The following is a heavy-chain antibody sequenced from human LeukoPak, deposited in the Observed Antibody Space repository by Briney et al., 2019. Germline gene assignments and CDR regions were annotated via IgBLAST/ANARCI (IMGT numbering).Heavy chain of an antibody. CDR3: AKDGDYYGSGSRPHDY. Sequence: GGSLRLSCAASGFTFSSFSMNWVRQAPGKGLEWVSYISSGSGTIYYADSVKGRFTISRDNSKNTLYLQMNSLRAEDTAVYYCAKDGDYYGSGSRPHDYWGQGTLVTVSS. CDR1: GFTFSSFS. D-gene: IGHD3-10*01. CDR2: ISSGSGTI. V-gene: IGHV3-48*01. J-gene: IGHJ4*02.